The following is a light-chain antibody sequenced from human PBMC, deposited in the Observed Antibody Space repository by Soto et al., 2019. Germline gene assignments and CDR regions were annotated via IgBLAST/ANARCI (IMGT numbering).Light chain of an antibody. CDR1: PSVSSSY. J-gene: IGKJ1*01. CDR2: GAS. Sequence: LTQSPGTLSLSPGARAALACRASPSVSSSYLAWYQQKPGQAPRLLIYGASSRATGIPDRFSGSGSGTDFTLTISRLEPEDFAVYYCQQYGSSRAFGQGTKVDIK. CDR3: QQYGSSRA. V-gene: IGKV3-20*01.